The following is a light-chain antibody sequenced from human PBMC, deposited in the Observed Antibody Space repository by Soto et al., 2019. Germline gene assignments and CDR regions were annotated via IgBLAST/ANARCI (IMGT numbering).Light chain of an antibody. V-gene: IGLV2-14*01. CDR3: SSYTSSNTWV. Sequence: QPVLTQPASVSGSPGQSITISCTGTSSDVGDYNYVSWYQQHPGKAPKLMIYEVSNRPSGVSNRFSGSKSGNTASLTISGLQAEDEADYYCSSYTSSNTWVFGGGTKLTVL. CDR2: EVS. J-gene: IGLJ3*02. CDR1: SSDVGDYNY.